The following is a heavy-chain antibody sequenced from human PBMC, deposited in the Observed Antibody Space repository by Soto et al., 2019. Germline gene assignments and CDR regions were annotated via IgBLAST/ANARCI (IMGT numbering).Heavy chain of an antibody. Sequence: QVQLVQSGAEVKKPGSSVKVSCKASGGTFSSYAISWVRQAPGQGLEWMGGIIPIFGTANYAQKVQGRVTITADESTSTAYMELSSLRSEDTAVYYCARYYDFWSGSSGWFDPWGQGTLVTVSS. CDR2: IIPIFGTA. CDR3: ARYYDFWSGSSGWFDP. V-gene: IGHV1-69*01. CDR1: GGTFSSYA. J-gene: IGHJ5*02. D-gene: IGHD3-3*01.